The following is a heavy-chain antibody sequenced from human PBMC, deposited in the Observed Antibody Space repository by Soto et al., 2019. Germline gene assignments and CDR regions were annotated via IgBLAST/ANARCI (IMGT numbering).Heavy chain of an antibody. CDR3: ARLTTLTTPKYSYYYYMDI. Sequence: QVQLAQSGAEVKKPGASVEVSCKASGYNFSTYGVSWVRQAPGQGLEWMAWIGVSSGDTNFAQKFKGRLAVTTDTSTSAASMKLRGLRSDDTAVYYCARLTTLTTPKYSYYYYMDIWGEGTTVTVS. D-gene: IGHD3-22*01. CDR2: IGVSSGDT. CDR1: GYNFSTYG. J-gene: IGHJ6*03. V-gene: IGHV1-18*04.